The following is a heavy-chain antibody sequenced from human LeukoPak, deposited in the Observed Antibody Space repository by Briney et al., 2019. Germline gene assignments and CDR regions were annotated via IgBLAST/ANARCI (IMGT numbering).Heavy chain of an antibody. CDR2: IYPGDSDT. D-gene: IGHD5-18*01. V-gene: IGHV5-51*01. J-gene: IGHJ4*02. CDR1: GYSFTSYW. CDR3: ARLRLYGYDPYPFDY. Sequence: GESLKISCKGSGYSFTSYWIGWVRQMPGKGLEWMGIIYPGDSDTRYSPSFQGQVTISADKSISTAYLQWSSLKASDTAMYYCARLRLYGYDPYPFDYWGQGTLVTVSS.